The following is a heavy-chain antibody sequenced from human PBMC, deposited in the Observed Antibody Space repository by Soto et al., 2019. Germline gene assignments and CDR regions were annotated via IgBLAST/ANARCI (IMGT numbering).Heavy chain of an antibody. V-gene: IGHV1-24*01. D-gene: IGHD2-2*01. CDR2: FDPEDGET. CDR1: GYTLTELS. Sequence: GASVKVSCKVSGYTLTELSMHWVRQAPGKGLEWMGGFDPEDGETIYAQKFQGRVTMTEDTSTDTAYMELSSLRSEDTAVYYCAPTLGYCISTSCPLNWFHPWGQGTLVTVSS. CDR3: APTLGYCISTSCPLNWFHP. J-gene: IGHJ5*02.